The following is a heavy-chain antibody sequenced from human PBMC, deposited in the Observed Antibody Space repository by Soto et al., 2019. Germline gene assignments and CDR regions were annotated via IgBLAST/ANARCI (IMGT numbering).Heavy chain of an antibody. CDR2: VNPSGGHT. V-gene: IGHV1-46*01. J-gene: IGHJ4*02. D-gene: IGHD2-21*02. Sequence: QVQLMQSGAEVKKTGASVTVSCKASGDTFTDYHIHWVRQAPGQGVEWMGTVNPSGGHTTYAQHFLGRVTMTRDTSTSTLYMELTSLTSDDTAIYYCARGRHVVVVTAALDYWGQGTLVTVSS. CDR3: ARGRHVVVVTAALDY. CDR1: GDTFTDYH.